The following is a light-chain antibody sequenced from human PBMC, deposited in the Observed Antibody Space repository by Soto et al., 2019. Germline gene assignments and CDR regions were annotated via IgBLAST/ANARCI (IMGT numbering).Light chain of an antibody. V-gene: IGKV3D-20*02. Sequence: EIVLTQSPGTLSLSPGERATLSCRASQSVSSSYLAWYQQKPGQAPRLLIYGASSRATGIPDRFSGSGYGTDFTLTISSLEPDDFAVYYCHQRSSWPRGTFGQGTKVDIK. CDR1: QSVSSSY. J-gene: IGKJ1*01. CDR3: HQRSSWPRGT. CDR2: GAS.